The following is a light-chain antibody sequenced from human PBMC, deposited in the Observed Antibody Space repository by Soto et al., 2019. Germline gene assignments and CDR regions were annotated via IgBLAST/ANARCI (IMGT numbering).Light chain of an antibody. Sequence: QSVLTQPPSASGSPGQSVTISCTGTGSDVGGNNYVSWYQQHPGKAPKLMIYDVNKRPSGVPDRFSGSKSGNTASLTVSGLPADDEADYYCNSYVGNTNNVVFGGGTKLTVL. V-gene: IGLV2-8*01. J-gene: IGLJ2*01. CDR2: DVN. CDR1: GSDVGGNNY. CDR3: NSYVGNTNNVV.